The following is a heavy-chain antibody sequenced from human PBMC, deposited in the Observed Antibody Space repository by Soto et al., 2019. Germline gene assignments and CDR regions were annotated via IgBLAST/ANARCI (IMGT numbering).Heavy chain of an antibody. V-gene: IGHV4-61*01. D-gene: IGHD2-2*02. J-gene: IGHJ6*02. CDR2: IYSSGST. Sequence: QVQLQESGPRLVKPSETVSLTCTVSGGSVSSDTHYWSWIRLPPGKRLEWIGFIYSSGSTNYNPSPQGRGHIAGDKSKNQFSLKLRSLIFADPAVYHCARFVRSCRCTTCYTRADVWGQGTTVSVSS. CDR1: GGSVSSDTHY. CDR3: ARFVRSCRCTTCYTRADV.